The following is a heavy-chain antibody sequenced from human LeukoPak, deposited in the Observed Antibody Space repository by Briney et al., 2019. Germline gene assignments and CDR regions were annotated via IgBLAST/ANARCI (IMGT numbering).Heavy chain of an antibody. CDR3: ARTMMDTAMVPFDY. CDR1: GSSISSYY. V-gene: IGHV4-4*07. Sequence: SETLSLTCTVSGSSISSYYWSWIRRPAGKGLEWIGRIYTSGTTNYNPSLKSRVTMSIDTSKNQFSLKVSSVTAADTAVYYCARTMMDTAMVPFDYWGQGTLVTVSS. CDR2: IYTSGTT. D-gene: IGHD5-18*01. J-gene: IGHJ4*02.